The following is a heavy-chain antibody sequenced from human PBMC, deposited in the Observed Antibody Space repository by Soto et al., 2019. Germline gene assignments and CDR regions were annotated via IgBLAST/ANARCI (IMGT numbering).Heavy chain of an antibody. CDR1: GGSISSYY. J-gene: IGHJ5*02. CDR2: IYYSEST. D-gene: IGHD1-26*01. V-gene: IGHV4-59*08. Sequence: SETLSLTCTVSGGSISSYYWSWIRQPPGKGLEWIGYIYYSESTNYNPSPKSRVTISVDTSKNQFSLKLSSVTAADTAVYYCARNEGARANWFAPWAQRTLVTVSS. CDR3: ARNEGARANWFAP.